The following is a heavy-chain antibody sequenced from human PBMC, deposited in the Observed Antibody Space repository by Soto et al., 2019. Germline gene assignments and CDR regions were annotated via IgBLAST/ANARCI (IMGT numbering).Heavy chain of an antibody. CDR3: ATVRQNYGAYDF. CDR1: GFTFSNYG. Sequence: EVQLVESWGGLVQGGGSLRLSCVASGFTFSNYGLHWVRQAHGKGLEYLSAISSNGGRTYYAYSVKGRFTIARDNSKNTLYLQMDRLTTDDMGVYYCATVRQNYGAYDFWGRGTLVTVSS. J-gene: IGHJ4*02. D-gene: IGHD4-17*01. V-gene: IGHV3-64*01. CDR2: ISSNGGRT.